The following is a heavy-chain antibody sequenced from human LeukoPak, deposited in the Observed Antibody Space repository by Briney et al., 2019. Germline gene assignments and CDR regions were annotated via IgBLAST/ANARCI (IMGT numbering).Heavy chain of an antibody. CDR1: GYSIGSGYY. CDR2: VYHTGST. D-gene: IGHD3-22*01. CDR3: ASHYYASSGSLFDS. V-gene: IGHV4-38-2*01. J-gene: IGHJ4*02. Sequence: KPSETLSLTCAVSGYSIGSGYYWVWIRQPPGKGLEWIGSVYHTGSTYYHPSLKSRVTISLDTSKNQFSLGLTSVTAADTALYYCASHYYASSGSLFDSWGRGSLVTVSS.